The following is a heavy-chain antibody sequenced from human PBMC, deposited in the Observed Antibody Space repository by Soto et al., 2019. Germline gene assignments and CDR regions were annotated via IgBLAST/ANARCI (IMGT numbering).Heavy chain of an antibody. CDR1: GFTFSSYE. CDR2: ISNSGSPT. J-gene: IGHJ6*02. D-gene: IGHD4-4*01. V-gene: IGHV3-48*03. Sequence: PGGSLRLSCVYSGFTFSSYEMNWVRQAPGKGLEWVSYISNSGSPTSYADSVKGRFTISRDNAKNSLYLQMNSLRAEDTAVYYCARGNFYYGVDVWGQGTTVTVSS. CDR3: ARGNFYYGVDV.